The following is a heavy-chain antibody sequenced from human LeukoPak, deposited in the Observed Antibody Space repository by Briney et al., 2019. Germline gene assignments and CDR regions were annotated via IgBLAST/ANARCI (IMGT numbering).Heavy chain of an antibody. CDR3: ARVYPDSSGYYPFDY. CDR2: IYTSGST. V-gene: IGHV4-4*07. D-gene: IGHD3-22*01. CDR1: GGSISSYY. J-gene: IGHJ4*02. Sequence: PSETLSLTCTVSGGSISSYYWSWIRQPAGKGLEWIGRIYTSGSTNYNPSLKSRVTMPVDTSKNQFSLKLSSVTAADTAVYYCARVYPDSSGYYPFDYWGQGTLVTVSS.